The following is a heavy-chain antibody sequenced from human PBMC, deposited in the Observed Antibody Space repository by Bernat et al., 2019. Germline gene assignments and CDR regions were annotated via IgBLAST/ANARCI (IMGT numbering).Heavy chain of an antibody. CDR2: ISHDGSNK. Sequence: QAQLVESGGGVVQPGRSLRLSCAASGFTCSSYAMHWVRQARGKGLEWVAVISHDGSNKYSADTVKGRFTISRDNSKNTLYLQMNSLRAEDTAVYYCARGGIAVAGTPFRYWGQGTLVTVSS. CDR1: GFTCSSYA. CDR3: ARGGIAVAGTPFRY. J-gene: IGHJ4*02. V-gene: IGHV3-30-3*01. D-gene: IGHD6-19*01.